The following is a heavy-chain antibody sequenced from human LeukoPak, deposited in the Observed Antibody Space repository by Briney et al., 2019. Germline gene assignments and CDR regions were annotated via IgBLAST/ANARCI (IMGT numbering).Heavy chain of an antibody. J-gene: IGHJ6*03. D-gene: IGHD2-8*02. CDR1: GGSFSGYY. V-gene: IGHV4-34*01. Sequence: SETLSLTCAVCGGSFSGYYWSWIRQPPGKGLEWIGEINHSGSTNYNPSLKSRVTISVDTSKNQFSLKLSSVTAADTAVYYCARGVQDIVLWVPRPKSYYMDVWGKGTTVTVSS. CDR2: INHSGST. CDR3: ARGVQDIVLWVPRPKSYYMDV.